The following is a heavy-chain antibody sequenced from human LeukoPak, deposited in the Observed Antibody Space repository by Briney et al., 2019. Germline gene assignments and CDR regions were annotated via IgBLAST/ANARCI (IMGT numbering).Heavy chain of an antibody. V-gene: IGHV4-59*01. D-gene: IGHD3-22*01. CDR1: GGSISSYY. CDR3: ARVSSGYYPLIDY. Sequence: PSETLSLTCAVSGGSISSYYWSWIRQPPGKGLEWIGYIYYSGSTNYNPSLKSRVTISVDTSKNQFSLKLSSVTAADTAVYYCARVSSGYYPLIDYWGQGTLVTVSS. CDR2: IYYSGST. J-gene: IGHJ4*02.